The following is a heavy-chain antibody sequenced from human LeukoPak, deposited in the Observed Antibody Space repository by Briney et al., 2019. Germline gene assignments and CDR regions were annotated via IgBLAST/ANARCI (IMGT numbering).Heavy chain of an antibody. Sequence: PGGSLRLSCSASGFTLSSYAMHWVRQAPGKGLEYVSAISSNGGSTYYADSVKGRFTISRDNSKNTLYLQMSSLRAEDTAVYYCVIRTASGYSRPFDYWGQGTLVTVSS. J-gene: IGHJ4*02. CDR3: VIRTASGYSRPFDY. D-gene: IGHD3-22*01. V-gene: IGHV3-64D*09. CDR2: ISSNGGST. CDR1: GFTLSSYA.